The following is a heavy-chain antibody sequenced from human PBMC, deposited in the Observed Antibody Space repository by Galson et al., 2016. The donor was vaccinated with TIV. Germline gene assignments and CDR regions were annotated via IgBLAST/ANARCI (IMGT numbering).Heavy chain of an antibody. Sequence: PVKVSCKASGGTFSNFVISWVRQAPGQGLEWMGSINPIFGTANYAQKFQGRVTITADTSTSTIYMELSSLRSEDTAVYYCARGRGYYFGSGSSYFDYWGQGSLVTVSS. V-gene: IGHV1-69*06. CDR3: ARGRGYYFGSGSSYFDY. CDR2: INPIFGTA. D-gene: IGHD3-10*01. J-gene: IGHJ4*02. CDR1: GGTFSNFV.